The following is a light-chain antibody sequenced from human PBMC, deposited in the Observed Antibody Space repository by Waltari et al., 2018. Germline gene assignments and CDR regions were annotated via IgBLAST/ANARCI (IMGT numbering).Light chain of an antibody. Sequence: ESVWTQSPGTLALSPGERATLSGRASQSVSSSYLAWYQTKPGQAPRLLIYGASSRATGIPDRFSGSGSGTAFTLTISRLEPEDFAVYYCQQYGSSPLTFGGGTKVEIK. CDR1: QSVSSSY. CDR3: QQYGSSPLT. CDR2: GAS. J-gene: IGKJ4*01. V-gene: IGKV3-20*01.